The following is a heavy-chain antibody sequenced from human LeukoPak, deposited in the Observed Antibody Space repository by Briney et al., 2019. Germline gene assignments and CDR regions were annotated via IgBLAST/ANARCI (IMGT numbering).Heavy chain of an antibody. CDR2: INSGGGSI. CDR3: ARVSGDSLDY. J-gene: IGHJ4*02. V-gene: IGHV3-48*03. D-gene: IGHD2-21*02. CDR1: GFTFSNFE. Sequence: PGGSLRLSCAASGFTFSNFEGNWVRQAPGKGLEWVSYINSGGGSIYYADSVKGRFTISRDNAKNSLYLQMNSLRAEDTAVYYCARVSGDSLDYWGQGTLVTVSS.